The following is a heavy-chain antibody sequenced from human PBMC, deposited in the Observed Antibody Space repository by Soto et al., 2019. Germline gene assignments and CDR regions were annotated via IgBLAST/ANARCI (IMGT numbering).Heavy chain of an antibody. D-gene: IGHD3-16*01. CDR3: ARSLVKYDQRENDAFNI. CDR2: VNPNRGGT. CDR1: GYTFTDYY. Sequence: QVQLVQSGAEVKKPGASVKVSCRASGYTFTDYYIHWVRQAPGQGLEWLGWVNPNRGGTEYAQEFQGRVIMTRDTSISTSYMELSSLKSDDTAVYFCARSLVKYDQRENDAFNIWGQGTLVTVSS. J-gene: IGHJ3*02. V-gene: IGHV1-2*02.